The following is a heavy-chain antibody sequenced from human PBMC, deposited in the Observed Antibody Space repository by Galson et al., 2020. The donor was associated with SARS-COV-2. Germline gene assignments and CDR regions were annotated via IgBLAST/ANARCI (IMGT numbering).Heavy chain of an antibody. CDR1: GGSISSDTYY. Sequence: SETLSLTCSVSGGSISSDTYYWMWIRQPAGKGLEWIGRIYTSETNYSPSLKSRVAISVDTSKNQFSLRLNSVTAADTAVYFCAGGHSLGSHDYWGQGTLVTVSS. CDR2: IYTSET. CDR3: AGGHSLGSHDY. J-gene: IGHJ4*02. D-gene: IGHD2-21*01. V-gene: IGHV4-61*02.